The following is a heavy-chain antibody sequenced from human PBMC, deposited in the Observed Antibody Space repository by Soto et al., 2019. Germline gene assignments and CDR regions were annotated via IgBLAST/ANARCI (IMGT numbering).Heavy chain of an antibody. CDR2: IYYSGST. CDR1: GGSISSYY. V-gene: IGHV4-59*01. CDR3: ARVVRGYSYGYSFVDI. J-gene: IGHJ4*02. D-gene: IGHD5-18*01. Sequence: QVQLQESGPGLVKPSETLSLTCTVSGGSISSYYWSWIRQPPGKGLEWIGYIYYSGSTNYNPSLKRRVTISVDTSKNQFSLKLSSVTAADTAVYYCARVVRGYSYGYSFVDIWGQGTLVTVSS.